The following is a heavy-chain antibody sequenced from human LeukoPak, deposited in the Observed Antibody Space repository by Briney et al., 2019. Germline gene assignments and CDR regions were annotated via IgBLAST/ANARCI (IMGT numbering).Heavy chain of an antibody. CDR1: GFTFSDYY. Sequence: PGGSLRLSCAATGFTFSDYYINWIRQAPGKGLEWVASIKQDGSENYYEESVKGRFTISRDNAKNSLFLQMNSLRADDTAVYYCARDWEQLVWNYWGQGTLVTVSS. CDR2: IKQDGSEN. J-gene: IGHJ4*02. D-gene: IGHD6-13*01. CDR3: ARDWEQLVWNY. V-gene: IGHV3-7*01.